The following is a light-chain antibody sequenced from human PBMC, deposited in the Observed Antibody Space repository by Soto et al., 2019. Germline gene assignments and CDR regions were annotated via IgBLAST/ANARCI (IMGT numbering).Light chain of an antibody. Sequence: QSVLTQPASVSGSPGQSIIISCTGTSSDVDTYKYVSWYQQHPGKAPKLMIYEVSHRPSGVSDRFSGSKSGNTASLTISGLQAEDEADYYCCSYAGSTTRVLFGGGTKVTV. V-gene: IGLV2-14*01. CDR2: EVS. CDR1: SSDVDTYKY. J-gene: IGLJ2*01. CDR3: CSYAGSTTRVL.